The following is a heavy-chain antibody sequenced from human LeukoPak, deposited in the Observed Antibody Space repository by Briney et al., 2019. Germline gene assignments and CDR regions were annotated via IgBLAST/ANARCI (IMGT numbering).Heavy chain of an antibody. Sequence: ALVKVSCKASGYTFTTYGITWIRQAPGQGLEWLGWISPYDGATEYAQNLQDRVSMTIDTPTNTAYIEVRSLKSDDTAVYYCARDTDWNVDYWGQGTLVTVSS. CDR1: GYTFTTYG. CDR3: ARDTDWNVDY. D-gene: IGHD1-1*01. CDR2: ISPYDGAT. V-gene: IGHV1-18*01. J-gene: IGHJ4*02.